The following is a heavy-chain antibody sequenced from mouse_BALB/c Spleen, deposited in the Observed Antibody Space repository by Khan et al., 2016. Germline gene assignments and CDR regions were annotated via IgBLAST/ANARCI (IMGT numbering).Heavy chain of an antibody. Sequence: QVQLKQSGPELVRPGESVKISCKGSGYTFTDYAVHWVKQSHAKSLEWIGVISIYYDITNYNQKFKDRATMTVDKSSSTAYMELARLTSEDSAIYYCARWKDYGYEAMDYWGQGNSVTVSS. J-gene: IGHJ4*01. CDR2: ISIYYDIT. D-gene: IGHD1-2*01. V-gene: IGHV1S137*01. CDR3: ARWKDYGYEAMDY. CDR1: GYTFTDYA.